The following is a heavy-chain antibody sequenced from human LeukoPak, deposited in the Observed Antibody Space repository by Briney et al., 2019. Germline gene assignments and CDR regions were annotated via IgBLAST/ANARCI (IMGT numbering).Heavy chain of an antibody. Sequence: GGSLRLSCAASGFTFSSYAMSWVRQAPGKGLEWVSGISGSGGSTYYADSVKGRFTISRDNSKNTLYLQMNSLGAEDTAVYYCAKDRGEKSDIVVVPAAIWMGFYFDYWGQGTLVTVSS. CDR2: ISGSGGST. D-gene: IGHD2-2*02. CDR1: GFTFSSYA. J-gene: IGHJ4*02. V-gene: IGHV3-23*01. CDR3: AKDRGEKSDIVVVPAAIWMGFYFDY.